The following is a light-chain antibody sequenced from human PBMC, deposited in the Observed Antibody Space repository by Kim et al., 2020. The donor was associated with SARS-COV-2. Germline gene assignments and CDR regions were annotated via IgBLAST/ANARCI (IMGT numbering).Light chain of an antibody. Sequence: PSGSVSPGQTASITCSGDKLGDKYACWYQQKPGQSPVLVIYQDSKRPSGIPERFSGSNSGNTATLTISGTQAMDEADYYCQAWDSSFGGGTKLTVL. CDR2: QDS. J-gene: IGLJ2*01. CDR1: KLGDKY. V-gene: IGLV3-1*01. CDR3: QAWDSS.